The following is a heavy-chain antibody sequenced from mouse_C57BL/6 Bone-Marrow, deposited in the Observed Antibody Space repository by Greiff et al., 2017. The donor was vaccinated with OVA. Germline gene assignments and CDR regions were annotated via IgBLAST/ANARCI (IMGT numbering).Heavy chain of an antibody. D-gene: IGHD2-5*01. CDR1: GYTFTSYW. J-gene: IGHJ3*01. CDR2: IDPSDSYT. Sequence: QVQLQQPGAELVRPGTSVKLSCKASGYTFTSYWMHWVKQRPGQGLEWIGVIDPSDSYTNYNQKFKGKATLTVDTSSSTAYMQLSSLTSEDSAVYYCARSGDYSNLKFSYRGQETLGTVSA. CDR3: ARSGDYSNLKFSY. V-gene: IGHV1-59*01.